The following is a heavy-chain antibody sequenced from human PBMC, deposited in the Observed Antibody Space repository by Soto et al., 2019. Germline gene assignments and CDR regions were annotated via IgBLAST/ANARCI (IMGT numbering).Heavy chain of an antibody. D-gene: IGHD6-19*01. J-gene: IGHJ5*01. CDR2: IWSDGVNK. Sequence: QVKVVESGGGVVQPGRSLRLSCAASGFTFSNYGMHWVRQAPGKGLEWLAAIWSDGVNKHYADSVKGRFSTSRDNSKNTVYLQMNSLRAEDTAVYYCAREQAERVAAPIDITGLCNWCDSWGQGTLVTVPS. V-gene: IGHV3-33*01. CDR3: AREQAERVAAPIDITGLCNWCDS. CDR1: GFTFSNYG.